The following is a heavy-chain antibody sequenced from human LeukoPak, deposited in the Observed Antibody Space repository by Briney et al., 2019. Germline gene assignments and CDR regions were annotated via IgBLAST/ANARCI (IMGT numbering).Heavy chain of an antibody. Sequence: GRPLRLSCAPSGFTFSSYGMHWVRQAPGNGLEWVAFIRYDGSNKYYADSVKGRFTISRDNSKKTLYLQMNNLRAEDTAVYYCAKERDTAMVTIDYWGQGTLVTVSS. CDR1: GFTFSSYG. J-gene: IGHJ4*02. CDR2: IRYDGSNK. CDR3: AKERDTAMVTIDY. D-gene: IGHD5-18*01. V-gene: IGHV3-30*02.